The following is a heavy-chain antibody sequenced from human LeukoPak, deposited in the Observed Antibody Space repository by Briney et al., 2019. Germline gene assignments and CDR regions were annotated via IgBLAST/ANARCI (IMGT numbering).Heavy chain of an antibody. D-gene: IGHD3-3*01. CDR3: ASTLRFLPYRRFDY. CDR1: GGSIISSYYY. CDR2: IYQSGSGSP. J-gene: IGHJ4*02. Sequence: ASETLSLTCSVSGGSIISSYYYWGWIPQPPGKGLEWIVSIYQSGSGSPYYNPSPKSRVTIFGDTSKNPCFLRLSSVTAADTAVYYCASTLRFLPYRRFDYWGQGTLVTVPS. V-gene: IGHV4-39*01.